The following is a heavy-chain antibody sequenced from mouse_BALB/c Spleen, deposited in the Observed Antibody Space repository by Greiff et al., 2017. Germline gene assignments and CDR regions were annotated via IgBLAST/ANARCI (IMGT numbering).Heavy chain of an antibody. J-gene: IGHJ4*01. CDR3: ARSITTGYYYAMDY. CDR1: GFTFSSFG. D-gene: IGHD2-4*01. V-gene: IGHV5-17*02. Sequence: EVHLVESGGGLVQPGGSRKLSCAASGFTFSSFGMHWVRQAPEKGLEWVAYISSGSSTIYYADTVKGRFTISRDNPKNTLFLQMTSLRSEDTAMYYCARSITTGYYYAMDYWGQGTSVTVSS. CDR2: ISSGSSTI.